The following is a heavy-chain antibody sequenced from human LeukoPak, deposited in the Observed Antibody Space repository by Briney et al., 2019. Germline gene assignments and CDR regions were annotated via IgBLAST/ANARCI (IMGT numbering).Heavy chain of an antibody. V-gene: IGHV3-21*01. CDR1: GFTFNSYA. Sequence: GGSLRLSCAASGFTFNSYAMSWVRQAPGKRLEWVSSISSSSSYIYYADSVKGRFTISRDNAKNSLYLQMNSLRAEDTAVYYCARQGVAVAGFDYWGQGTLVTVSS. CDR2: ISSSSSYI. CDR3: ARQGVAVAGFDY. J-gene: IGHJ4*02. D-gene: IGHD6-19*01.